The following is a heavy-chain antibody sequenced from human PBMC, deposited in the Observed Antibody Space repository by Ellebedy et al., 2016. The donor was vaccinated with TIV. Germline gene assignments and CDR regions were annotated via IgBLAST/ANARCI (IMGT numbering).Heavy chain of an antibody. D-gene: IGHD5-24*01. J-gene: IGHJ4*02. V-gene: IGHV3-48*04. CDR2: ISSDSTTI. CDR1: GFTFRTYS. Sequence: PGGSLRLSCVASGFTFRTYSMNWVRQAPGKGLEWISFISSDSTTIYHADSVKGRFTISRDNANNSLYLQINSLRAEDTAVYYCARDGNRQIQLSEYYFDYWGQGTLVTVSS. CDR3: ARDGNRQIQLSEYYFDY.